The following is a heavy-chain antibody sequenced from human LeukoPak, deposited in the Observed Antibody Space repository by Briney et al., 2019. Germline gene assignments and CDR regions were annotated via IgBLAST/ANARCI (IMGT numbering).Heavy chain of an antibody. CDR3: TTEKDLYYYDSSGYFH. Sequence: GGSLRLSCAASGFSFTDAWMSWVRQAPGGGLEWVGRIKSKADGGRAEYAATVKGRFFISRDDAKSTLYVQMNRLRTEDTAVYYCTTEKDLYYYDSSGYFHWGQGSLVTVSS. CDR2: IKSKADGGRA. CDR1: GFSFTDAW. J-gene: IGHJ4*02. D-gene: IGHD3-22*01. V-gene: IGHV3-15*01.